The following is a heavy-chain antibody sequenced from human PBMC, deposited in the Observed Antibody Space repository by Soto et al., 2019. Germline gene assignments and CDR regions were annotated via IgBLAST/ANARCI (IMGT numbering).Heavy chain of an antibody. CDR1: GLTFSTYG. D-gene: IGHD6-13*01. CDR2: VSSGGEYV. V-gene: IGHV3-21*01. Sequence: EVQLVESGGGLVKPGGSLRLCCAASGLTFSTYGMNWVRQAPGKGLEWVSSVSSGGEYVGYADSVKGRITISRENAKISLYLQRDSLKVKDTAVYSCTADGADGAAMGVWGQGTTVTVSS. J-gene: IGHJ6*02. CDR3: TADGADGAAMGV.